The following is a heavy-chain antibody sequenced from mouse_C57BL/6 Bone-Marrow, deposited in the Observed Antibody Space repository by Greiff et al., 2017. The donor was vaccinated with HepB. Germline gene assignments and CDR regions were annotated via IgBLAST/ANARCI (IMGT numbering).Heavy chain of an antibody. CDR2: IWSGGST. CDR3: ARKEGTTVVGYYTMDY. D-gene: IGHD1-1*01. CDR1: GFSLTSYG. J-gene: IGHJ4*01. V-gene: IGHV2-2*01. Sequence: QVQLQQSGPGLVQPSQSLSITCTVSGFSLTSYGVHWVRQSPGKGLEWLGVIWSGGSTDYNAAFISRLSISKDNSKSQVFFKMNSLQADDTAIYYCARKEGTTVVGYYTMDYWGQGTSVTVSS.